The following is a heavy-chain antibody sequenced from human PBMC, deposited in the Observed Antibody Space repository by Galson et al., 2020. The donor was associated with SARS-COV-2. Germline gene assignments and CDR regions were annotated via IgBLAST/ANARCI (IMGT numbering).Heavy chain of an antibody. D-gene: IGHD5-12*01. Sequence: ASVNVSCKASGYTFTSNGISWVRQAPGQGLEWMGWIRAYTGNTNYAQKLQGRVTMTTDTSTSTAYMELRSLRSDDTAVYYCTRLGGYVLYYYYGMDVWGQGTTVTVSS. CDR3: TRLGGYVLYYYYGMDV. CDR1: GYTFTSNG. CDR2: IRAYTGNT. J-gene: IGHJ6*02. V-gene: IGHV1-18*01.